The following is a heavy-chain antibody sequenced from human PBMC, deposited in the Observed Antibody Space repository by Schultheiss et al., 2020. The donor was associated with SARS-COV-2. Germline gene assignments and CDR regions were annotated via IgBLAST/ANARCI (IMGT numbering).Heavy chain of an antibody. CDR3: ARDLYGGRRGYGMDV. V-gene: IGHV4-59*01. CDR1: GGSISSYY. J-gene: IGHJ6*02. Sequence: SETLSLTCTVSGGSISSYYWSWIRQPPGKGLEWIGYIYYSGSTNYNPSLKSRVTISVDTSKNQFSLKPSSVTAADTAVYYCARDLYGGRRGYGMDVWGQGTTVTVSS. CDR2: IYYSGST. D-gene: IGHD4-23*01.